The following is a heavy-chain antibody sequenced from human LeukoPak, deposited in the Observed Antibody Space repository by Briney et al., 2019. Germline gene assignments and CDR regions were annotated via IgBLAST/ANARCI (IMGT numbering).Heavy chain of an antibody. Sequence: GGTLRLSCAASGFTFINYGMSWVRQAPGKGLEWVSSISSSSSYIYYADSVKGRFTISRDNAKNSLYLQMNSLRAEDTAVYYCARSPRGSHYMDVWGKGTTVTVSS. V-gene: IGHV3-21*01. CDR2: ISSSSSYI. J-gene: IGHJ6*03. D-gene: IGHD3-16*01. CDR3: ARSPRGSHYMDV. CDR1: GFTFINYG.